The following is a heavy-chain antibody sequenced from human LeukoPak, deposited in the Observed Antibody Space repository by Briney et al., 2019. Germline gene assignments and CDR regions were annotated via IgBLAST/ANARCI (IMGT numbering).Heavy chain of an antibody. Sequence: GGSLRLSCAASGFAFSSHGMHWVRQAPGKGLEWVAFIRYDGSNKYYADSVKGRFTISRDNSKNTLYLQMNSLRAEDTAVYYCAKSRVNWGSGYFDYWGQGTLVTVSS. CDR1: GFAFSSHG. CDR2: IRYDGSNK. D-gene: IGHD7-27*01. CDR3: AKSRVNWGSGYFDY. J-gene: IGHJ4*02. V-gene: IGHV3-30*02.